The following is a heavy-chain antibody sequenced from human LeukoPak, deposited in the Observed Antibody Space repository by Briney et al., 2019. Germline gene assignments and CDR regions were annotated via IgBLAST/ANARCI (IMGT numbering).Heavy chain of an antibody. CDR1: GGSISSYY. D-gene: IGHD2-15*01. Sequence: SETLSLTCTVSGGSISSYYWSWIRQPAGKGLEWIGRIYTSGSTNYNPSLKSRVTMSVDTSKNQFSLKLSSVTAADTAVYYCARWLVHCSGGSCYSGSFDYWGQGTLVTVSS. V-gene: IGHV4-4*07. CDR2: IYTSGST. CDR3: ARWLVHCSGGSCYSGSFDY. J-gene: IGHJ4*02.